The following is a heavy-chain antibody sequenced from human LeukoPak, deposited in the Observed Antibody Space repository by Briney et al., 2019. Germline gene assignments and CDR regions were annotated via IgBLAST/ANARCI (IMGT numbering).Heavy chain of an antibody. CDR1: GFIFSNYA. D-gene: IGHD1-1*01. Sequence: GGSLRLSCAASGFIFSNYAMTWVRQAPGKGLEWVSSITSGGGTTHYVDSVKGRFTVSRDNSKNTLYLQMNSLRAEDTAVYYCAKSGRGGIGIIDYWGQGTLVTVSS. J-gene: IGHJ4*02. CDR3: AKSGRGGIGIIDY. V-gene: IGHV3-23*01. CDR2: ITSGGGTT.